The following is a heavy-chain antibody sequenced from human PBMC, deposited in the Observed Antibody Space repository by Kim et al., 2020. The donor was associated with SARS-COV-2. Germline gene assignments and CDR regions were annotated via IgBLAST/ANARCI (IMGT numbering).Heavy chain of an antibody. V-gene: IGHV4-59*01. Sequence: SETLSLTCTVSGGSISSYYWSWIRQPPGKGLEWIGYIYYSGSTNYNPSLKSRVTISVDTSKNQFSLKLSSVTAADTAVYYCASFPLSRYCTNGVCYPGGGWGQGTLVTVSS. CDR2: IYYSGST. J-gene: IGHJ4*02. CDR1: GGSISSYY. CDR3: ASFPLSRYCTNGVCYPGGG. D-gene: IGHD2-8*01.